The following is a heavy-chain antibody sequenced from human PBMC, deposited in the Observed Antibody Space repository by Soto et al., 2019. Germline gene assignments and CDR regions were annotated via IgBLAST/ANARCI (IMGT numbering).Heavy chain of an antibody. CDR2: ISYDGSNK. V-gene: IGHV3-30*18. J-gene: IGHJ3*02. CDR1: GFTFSSYG. CDR3: AKATYYYDSSGYYLNAFDI. Sequence: QVQLVESGGGVVQPGRSLRLSCAASGFTFSSYGMHWVRQAPGKGLEWVAVISYDGSNKYYADSVKGRFTISRDNSKNXLXXQMNSLRAEDTAVYYCAKATYYYDSSGYYLNAFDIWGQGTMVTVSS. D-gene: IGHD3-22*01.